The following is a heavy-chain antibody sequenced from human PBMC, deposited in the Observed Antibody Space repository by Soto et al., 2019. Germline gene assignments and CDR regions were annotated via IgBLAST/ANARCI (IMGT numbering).Heavy chain of an antibody. CDR2: ISGSGGGT. J-gene: IGHJ4*02. Sequence: PGGSLRLSSAASGFTFSSYDMSWVRQAPGKGLEWVSAISGSGGGTYYADSVKGRFTISRDNSKNTLYLQMNSLRAEDTAVYYCAKDFTILYSYGYDYWGQGTLVTVSS. D-gene: IGHD5-18*01. CDR1: GFTFSSYD. V-gene: IGHV3-23*01. CDR3: AKDFTILYSYGYDY.